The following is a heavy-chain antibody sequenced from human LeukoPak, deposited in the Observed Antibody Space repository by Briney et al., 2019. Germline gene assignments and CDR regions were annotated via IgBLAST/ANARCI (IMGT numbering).Heavy chain of an antibody. CDR1: GFTFSSYG. D-gene: IGHD3-22*01. CDR2: IWYDGSNK. V-gene: IGHV3-33*01. Sequence: GRSLRLSCAASGFTFSSYGMHWVRQAPGKGLEWVAVIWYDGSNKYYADSVKGRFTISRDNAKNSLYLQMNSLRAEDTALYYCAREGATYYYDSSGYYWSDYWGQGTLVTVSS. CDR3: AREGATYYYDSSGYYWSDY. J-gene: IGHJ4*02.